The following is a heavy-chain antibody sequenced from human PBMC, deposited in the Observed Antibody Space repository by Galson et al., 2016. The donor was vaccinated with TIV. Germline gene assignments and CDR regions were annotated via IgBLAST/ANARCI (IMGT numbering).Heavy chain of an antibody. D-gene: IGHD4-17*01. J-gene: IGHJ4*02. CDR3: AKGRLLDGDYRDY. Sequence: SLRLSCAASGFRFNSFGTYGMNWVRQAPGKGLEWVSGISASGDDTYYADSVRGRFTVSRDNSENTLYLQMDSLRAEDTAVYYCAKGRLLDGDYRDYWGQGALLIVSS. V-gene: IGHV3-23*01. CDR2: ISASGDDT. CDR1: GFRFNSFGTYG.